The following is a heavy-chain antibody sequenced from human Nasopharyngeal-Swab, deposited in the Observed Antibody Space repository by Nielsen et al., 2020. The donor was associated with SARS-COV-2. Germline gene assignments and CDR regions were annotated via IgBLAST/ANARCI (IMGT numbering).Heavy chain of an antibody. CDR2: INPDTVNT. CDR1: GYTFTNYG. V-gene: IGHV1-3*01. CDR3: ARAPGVDYYYYMDV. Sequence: ASVKVSCKVSGYTFTNYGIHWVRQAPGQRLEWMGWINPDTVNTKYSQKFQGRVTISRDTSASTAYMELSSLRSEDTAVYYCARAPGVDYYYYMDVWGNGTTVTVSS. J-gene: IGHJ6*03.